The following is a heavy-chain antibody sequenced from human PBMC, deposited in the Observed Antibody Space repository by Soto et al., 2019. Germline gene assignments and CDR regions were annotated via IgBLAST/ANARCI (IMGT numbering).Heavy chain of an antibody. V-gene: IGHV3-48*02. Sequence: EVQLVESGGGLVQPGGSLRLSCAASGFTFSVYSMNWIRQAPGKGLQWVSYMTSDMRTIHYADSVKGRFTISRDNAKNLGYLQMTSLRDEDTAVYYCARSVEGHFDYWGQGALVTVSS. CDR2: MTSDMRTI. D-gene: IGHD6-19*01. CDR3: ARSVEGHFDY. CDR1: GFTFSVYS. J-gene: IGHJ4*02.